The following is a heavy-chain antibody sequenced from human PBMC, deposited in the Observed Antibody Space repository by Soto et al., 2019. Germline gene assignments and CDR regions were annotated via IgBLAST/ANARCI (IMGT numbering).Heavy chain of an antibody. CDR2: IIPIFGTA. V-gene: IGHV1-69*13. Sequence: GASVKVFCKASGGTFSSYAISWVRQAPGQGLEWMGGIIPIFGTANYAQKFQGRVTITADESTSTAYMELSSLRSEDTAVYYCARARTAGDTYYYYYGMDVWGQGTTVTVSS. D-gene: IGHD6-13*01. CDR3: ARARTAGDTYYYYYGMDV. CDR1: GGTFSSYA. J-gene: IGHJ6*02.